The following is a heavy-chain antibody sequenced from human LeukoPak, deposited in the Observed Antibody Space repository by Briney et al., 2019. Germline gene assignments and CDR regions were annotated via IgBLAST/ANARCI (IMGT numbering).Heavy chain of an antibody. CDR1: GYSFTSYW. V-gene: IGHV5-51*01. J-gene: IGHJ4*02. CDR3: ARPAEYCSGGSCYSTLSFDY. CDR2: IYPGDSDT. D-gene: IGHD2-15*01. Sequence: GESLKISCKGSGYSFTSYWIGWVRQMPGKGLGWMGIIYPGDSDTRYSRSFQGQVTISADKSISTAYLQWSSLKASDTAMYYCARPAEYCSGGSCYSTLSFDYWGQGTLVTVSS.